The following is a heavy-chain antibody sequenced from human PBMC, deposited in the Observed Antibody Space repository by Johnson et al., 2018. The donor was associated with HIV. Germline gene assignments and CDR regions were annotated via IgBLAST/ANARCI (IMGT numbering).Heavy chain of an antibody. CDR2: IYSGGST. CDR3: ASRPGGDFCSGGSCRPNPYDGFDI. Sequence: EVQLVESGGGLVQPGGSLRLSCAVSGLSVSINYITWVRQAPGKGLEWVSVIYSGGSTYQADSVKGRFTISRDNSKNTLYLQMNSLRAEDTAVYYCASRPGGDFCSGGSCRPNPYDGFDIWGQGTKVTVSS. CDR1: GLSVSINY. D-gene: IGHD2-15*01. J-gene: IGHJ3*02. V-gene: IGHV3-66*01.